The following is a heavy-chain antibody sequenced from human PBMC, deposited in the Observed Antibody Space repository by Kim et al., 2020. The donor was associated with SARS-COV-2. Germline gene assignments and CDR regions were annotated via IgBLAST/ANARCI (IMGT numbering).Heavy chain of an antibody. CDR2: INAGNGNT. D-gene: IGHD6-19*01. CDR3: ARSQRGYIAVVLRNFDY. J-gene: IGHJ4*02. V-gene: IGHV1-3*01. CDR1: GYTFTSYA. Sequence: ASVKVSCKASGYTFTSYAMHWVRQAPGQRLEWMGWINAGNGNTKYSQKFQGRVTITRDTSASTAYMELSSLRSEDTAVYYCARSQRGYIAVVLRNFDYWGQGTLVTVSS.